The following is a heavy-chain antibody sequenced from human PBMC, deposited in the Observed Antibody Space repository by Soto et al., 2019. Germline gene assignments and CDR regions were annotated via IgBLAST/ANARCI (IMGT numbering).Heavy chain of an antibody. Sequence: ASETLSLTCTVSGGSISRYYWSWIRQPPGKGLEWIGYIYYSGSTNYNPSLKSRVTISVDTSKNQFSLKLTSVTAADTAVYYCARHRGYGDYDYWGQGTQVTVSS. CDR2: IYYSGST. D-gene: IGHD4-17*01. CDR1: GGSISRYY. CDR3: ARHRGYGDYDY. J-gene: IGHJ4*02. V-gene: IGHV4-59*08.